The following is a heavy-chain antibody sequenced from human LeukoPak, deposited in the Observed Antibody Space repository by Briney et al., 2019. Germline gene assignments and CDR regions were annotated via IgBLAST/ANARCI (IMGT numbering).Heavy chain of an antibody. D-gene: IGHD3-22*01. CDR3: ARDSFYDSFFDY. CDR1: GFTFSSYA. Sequence: GGSLRLSCAASGFTFSSYAMHWVRQAPGKGLEWVAVISYDGSNKYYADSVKGRFTISRDNSKNTLYLQMNSLRAEDTAVYYCARDSFYDSFFDYWGQGTLVTVSS. J-gene: IGHJ4*02. V-gene: IGHV3-30-3*01. CDR2: ISYDGSNK.